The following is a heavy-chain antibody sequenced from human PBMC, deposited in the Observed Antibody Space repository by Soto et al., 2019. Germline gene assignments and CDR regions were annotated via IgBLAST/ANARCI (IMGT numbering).Heavy chain of an antibody. Sequence: SETLSLTCAVYGGSLSGYYWSWIRQPPGKGLEWIGEINHSGSTNYNPSLKSRVTISVDTSKNQFSLKLSSVTAADTAVYYCARGHLIPSFVRSANALKDERYYFDYWGQGTLVTVSS. J-gene: IGHJ4*02. CDR2: INHSGST. CDR1: GGSLSGYY. CDR3: ARGHLIPSFVRSANALKDERYYFDY. V-gene: IGHV4-34*01. D-gene: IGHD3-3*01.